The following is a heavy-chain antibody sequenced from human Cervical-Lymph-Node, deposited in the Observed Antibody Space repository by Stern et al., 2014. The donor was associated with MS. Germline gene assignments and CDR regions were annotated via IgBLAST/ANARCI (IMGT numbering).Heavy chain of an antibody. D-gene: IGHD2-2*01. CDR2: VYHSGSA. J-gene: IGHJ4*02. V-gene: IGHV4-4*02. Sequence: VQLQESGPGLVKPSGTLSLTCAVSGGSISSDNWWSWVRQPPGKGLGWIGEVYHSGSANSNPSHKSRVTMSVDKSKNQFSLRLTSVTAADTAVYYCARDFEFQLQCDWGQGALVTVSS. CDR3: ARDFEFQLQCD. CDR1: GGSISSDNW.